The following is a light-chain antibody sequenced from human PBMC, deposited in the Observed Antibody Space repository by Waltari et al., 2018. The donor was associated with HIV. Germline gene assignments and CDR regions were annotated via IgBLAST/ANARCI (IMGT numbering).Light chain of an antibody. CDR1: QRVSSSY. Sequence: IVLTQSPGTLSLSPGERATLSCRASQRVSSSYLAWYQQKPVQAPRLLIYGASSRATGIPDRFSGRGSGTDCTLTISRLEPEDFAVYYCQQYGSSPWTFGQGTKVESK. CDR3: QQYGSSPWT. V-gene: IGKV3-20*01. J-gene: IGKJ1*01. CDR2: GAS.